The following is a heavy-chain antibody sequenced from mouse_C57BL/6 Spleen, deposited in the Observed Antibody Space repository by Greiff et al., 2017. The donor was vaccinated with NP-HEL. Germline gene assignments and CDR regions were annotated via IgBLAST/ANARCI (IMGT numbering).Heavy chain of an antibody. V-gene: IGHV1S81*02. J-gene: IGHJ2*01. Sequence: QVQLQQPGADLVKAGASVKMSCKASGYTFTSYWMHWVKQRLGQGLEWFAETNPTNGRTYYNEKFKSKATLTVDKSSSTAYMLLSGPTYEDSAVYYCARIKKIVATYFDYRGQGTTLRVSS. CDR1: GYTFTSYW. D-gene: IGHD1-1*01. CDR3: ARIKKIVATYFDY. CDR2: TNPTNGRT.